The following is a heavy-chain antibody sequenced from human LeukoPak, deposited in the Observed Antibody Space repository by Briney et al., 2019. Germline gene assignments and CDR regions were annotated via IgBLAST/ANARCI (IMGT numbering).Heavy chain of an antibody. CDR2: ISSSGSTI. J-gene: IGHJ4*02. Sequence: GGSLRLSCAASGFTFSSYEMNWVRQAPGKGLEWVSYISSSGSTIYYADSVKGRFTISRDNAKNSLYLQMNSLRAEDTAVYYCATLATTFPLDHWGQGTLVTVSS. CDR1: GFTFSSYE. V-gene: IGHV3-48*03. CDR3: ATLATTFPLDH. D-gene: IGHD5-24*01.